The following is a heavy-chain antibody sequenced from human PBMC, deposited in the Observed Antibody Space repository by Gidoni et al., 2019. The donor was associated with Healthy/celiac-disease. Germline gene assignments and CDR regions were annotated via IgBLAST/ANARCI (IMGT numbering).Heavy chain of an antibody. CDR1: GSTFTSYA. V-gene: IGHV3-23*04. Sequence: EVQLVESGGGLVQPGGSLRLPCAASGSTFTSYAMGWGRKAPGKGLEWVSDNSGSGGSTDYADSVKGRFTISRDNSKNTLYLQMNSLRAEDTAVYYCAKDHSTSYYFDYWGQGTLVTVSS. D-gene: IGHD3-16*01. CDR3: AKDHSTSYYFDY. CDR2: NSGSGGST. J-gene: IGHJ4*02.